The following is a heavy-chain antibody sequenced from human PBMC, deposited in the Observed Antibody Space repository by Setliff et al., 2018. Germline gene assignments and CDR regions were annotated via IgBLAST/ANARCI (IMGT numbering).Heavy chain of an antibody. D-gene: IGHD6-19*01. CDR2: MNPNNGNT. Sequence: ASVKVSCKASGYTFINYEINWVRQATGQGLEWMGGMNPNNGNTGYAQKFQGRVTMTRNTSISTAYMELSSLRSDDTAVYYCARDQGPWLVFPPRFETDYWGQGTLVTVSS. CDR3: ARDQGPWLVFPPRFETDY. V-gene: IGHV1-8*02. J-gene: IGHJ4*02. CDR1: GYTFINYE.